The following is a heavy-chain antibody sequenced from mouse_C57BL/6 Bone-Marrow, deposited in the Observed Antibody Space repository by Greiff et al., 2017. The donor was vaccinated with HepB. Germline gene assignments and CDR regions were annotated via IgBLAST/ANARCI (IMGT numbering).Heavy chain of an antibody. CDR3: ARRVPRGAMDY. V-gene: IGHV1-81*01. Sequence: VQLQESGAELARPGASVKLPCKASGYTFTSYGISWVKQRTGPGLEWIGEIYPRSGNTYYNEKFKGKATLTADKSSSTAYMELRSLTSEDSAVYFCARRVPRGAMDYWGQGTSVTVSS. D-gene: IGHD2-14*01. CDR1: GYTFTSYG. J-gene: IGHJ4*01. CDR2: IYPRSGNT.